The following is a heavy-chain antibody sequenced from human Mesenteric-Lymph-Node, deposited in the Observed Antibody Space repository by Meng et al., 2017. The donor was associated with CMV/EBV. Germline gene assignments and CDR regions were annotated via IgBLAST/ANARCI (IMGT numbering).Heavy chain of an antibody. CDR2: ISGSGGSA. V-gene: IGHV3-23*01. Sequence: SVSSEAMGGVRQAPGKGLEWVSTISGSGGSADYADSVKGRFTISRDIFKKTLYLQMNSLRAEDTAVYFCAKDLEYYGSGRMIGFDYWGQGMLVTVSS. D-gene: IGHD3-10*01. CDR3: AKDLEYYGSGRMIGFDY. CDR1: SVSSEA. J-gene: IGHJ4*02.